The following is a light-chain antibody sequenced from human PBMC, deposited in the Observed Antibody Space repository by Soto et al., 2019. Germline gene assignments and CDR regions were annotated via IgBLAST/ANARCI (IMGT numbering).Light chain of an antibody. CDR2: KAS. CDR1: QSISSW. Sequence: DIQMTQSPSTLSASVGDRVTITCRASQSISSWLTWYQQKAGQAPKLLIYKASIVESGVPSRFSGSGFGTEFTLTISSLQPDDSATYYCQQYSYFATFGQGTRV. CDR3: QQYSYFAT. V-gene: IGKV1-5*03. J-gene: IGKJ1*01.